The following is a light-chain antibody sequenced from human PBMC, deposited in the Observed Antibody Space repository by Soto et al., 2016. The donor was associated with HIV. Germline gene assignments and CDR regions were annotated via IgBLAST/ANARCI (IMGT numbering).Light chain of an antibody. Sequence: SSELTQDPAVSLALGQTVRITCQGDSLRSYYANWYQQKPGQAPVLVIYGKNNRPSGIPDRFSGSSSGNTASLTITGAQAEDEADYYCNSRDSSGNHLVFGGGTKLTVL. CDR1: SLRSYY. J-gene: IGLJ2*01. CDR2: GKN. CDR3: NSRDSSGNHLV. V-gene: IGLV3-19*01.